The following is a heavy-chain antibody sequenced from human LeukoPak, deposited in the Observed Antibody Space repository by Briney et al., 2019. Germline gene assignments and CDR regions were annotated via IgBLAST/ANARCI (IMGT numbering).Heavy chain of an antibody. Sequence: GGSLRLSCAASGFTFSNYWMNWVRQAPGKGLEWVANIKQDGREKYYVDSVKGRFTISRDSAKNSLYLQMNSLRAEDTAVYYCARGTLAAGGLDYWGQGTLVTASS. CDR2: IKQDGREK. D-gene: IGHD6-13*01. CDR3: ARGTLAAGGLDY. J-gene: IGHJ4*02. V-gene: IGHV3-7*01. CDR1: GFTFSNYW.